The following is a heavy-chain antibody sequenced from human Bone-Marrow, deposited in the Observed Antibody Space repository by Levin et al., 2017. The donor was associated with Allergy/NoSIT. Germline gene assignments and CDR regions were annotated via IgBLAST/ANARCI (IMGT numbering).Heavy chain of an antibody. J-gene: IGHJ4*02. Sequence: PGGSLRLSCAASGFTFSSYGMHWVRQAPGKGLEWVAVISYDGSNKYYADSVKGRFTISRDNSKNTLYLQMNSLRAEDTAVYYCAKDGDCTNGVCSYFDYWGQGTLVTVSS. CDR3: AKDGDCTNGVCSYFDY. V-gene: IGHV3-30*18. CDR2: ISYDGSNK. D-gene: IGHD2-8*01. CDR1: GFTFSSYG.